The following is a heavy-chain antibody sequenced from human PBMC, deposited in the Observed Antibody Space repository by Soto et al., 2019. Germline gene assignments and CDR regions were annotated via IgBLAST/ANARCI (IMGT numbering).Heavy chain of an antibody. CDR3: ATYDSSGYYYGSLDY. V-gene: IGHV1-69*01. D-gene: IGHD3-22*01. CDR2: IIPIFGTT. Sequence: QVQLVQSGAEVKKPGSSVKVSCKASGGTFSSHAISWVRQAPGQGLEWMGGIIPIFGTTKYAQKFRGRVTITADESTSTAYMELNSLRSEDTAVYYCATYDSSGYYYGSLDYWGQGTLVTVSS. J-gene: IGHJ4*02. CDR1: GGTFSSHA.